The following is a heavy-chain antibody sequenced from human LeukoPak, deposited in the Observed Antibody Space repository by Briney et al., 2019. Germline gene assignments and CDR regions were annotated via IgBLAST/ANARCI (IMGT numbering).Heavy chain of an antibody. J-gene: IGHJ4*02. Sequence: PGGSLRLSCAASGFTFSNYGMHWVSQAPGKGLEWVAVIWYDGSNKYYADSVKGRFTISRDNSKNTLYLQMNSLRAEDTAVYYCAKDPLVGATTFDYWGQGTLVTVSS. D-gene: IGHD1-26*01. CDR1: GFTFSNYG. CDR3: AKDPLVGATTFDY. V-gene: IGHV3-33*03. CDR2: IWYDGSNK.